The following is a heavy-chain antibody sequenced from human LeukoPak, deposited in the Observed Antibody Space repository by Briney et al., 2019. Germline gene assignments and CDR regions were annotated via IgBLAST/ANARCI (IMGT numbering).Heavy chain of an antibody. CDR3: ARGSGSYYDSSGYYYFDY. D-gene: IGHD3-22*01. CDR2: IYGGRNNT. V-gene: IGHV3-53*01. J-gene: IGHJ4*02. CDR1: GFTVSNNY. Sequence: GGSLRLSCTVSGFTVSNNYMSWVRQAPGKGLEWVSVIYGGRNNTVYADSVKGRFTISRDNSKNTLYLQMNSLRAEDTAVYYCARGSGSYYDSSGYYYFDYWGQGTLVTVSS.